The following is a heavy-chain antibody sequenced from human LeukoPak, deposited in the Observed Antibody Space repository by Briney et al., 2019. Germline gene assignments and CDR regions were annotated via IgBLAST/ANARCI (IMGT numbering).Heavy chain of an antibody. J-gene: IGHJ4*02. Sequence: PGTSLRLSCAASGFTFSSYGMHWVRQAPGKGLEWVAVISDDGSNKYYADSVKGRFTISRDNSKSTLYLQMNSLRAEDTAVYYCARDSPGYFDYWGQGTLVTVSS. CDR2: ISDDGSNK. D-gene: IGHD7-27*01. CDR3: ARDSPGYFDY. CDR1: GFTFSSYG. V-gene: IGHV3-33*01.